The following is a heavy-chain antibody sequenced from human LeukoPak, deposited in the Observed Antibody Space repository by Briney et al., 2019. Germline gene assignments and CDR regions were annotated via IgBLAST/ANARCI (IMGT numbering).Heavy chain of an antibody. Sequence: PGGSLRLSCAASGFTFSSYAMNWVRQAPGRGLEWVSAISGSGGSTYYADSVKGRFTISRDNSKNTLYLQMNSLRAEDTAVYYCAKLVVVINYYFDYWGQGTLVTVSS. J-gene: IGHJ4*02. CDR2: ISGSGGST. D-gene: IGHD3-22*01. CDR3: AKLVVVINYYFDY. CDR1: GFTFSSYA. V-gene: IGHV3-23*01.